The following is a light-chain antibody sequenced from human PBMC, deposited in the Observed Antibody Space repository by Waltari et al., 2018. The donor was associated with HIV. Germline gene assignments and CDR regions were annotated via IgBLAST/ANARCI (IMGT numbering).Light chain of an antibody. J-gene: IGKJ3*01. CDR1: QSVSSSL. CDR3: QHYRSSQGFT. V-gene: IGKV3-20*01. Sequence: EIVLMQSPGTLSLSPGERATLSCRATQSVSSSLLPCYQQKPGQAPRLLIYGASTRATGIPDRFSGSGSGTDFTLTISRLEPEDFAVYYCQHYRSSQGFTFGPGTKVDIK. CDR2: GAS.